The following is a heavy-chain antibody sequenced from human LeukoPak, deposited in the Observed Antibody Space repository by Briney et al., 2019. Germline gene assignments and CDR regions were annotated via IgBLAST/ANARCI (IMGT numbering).Heavy chain of an antibody. CDR1: GYTFTRFG. J-gene: IGHJ4*02. D-gene: IGHD1-7*01. Sequence: ASVRVSCKASGYTFTRFGISWVRQAPGQGLQWLGWISASNGNTDYAQKFRDRVTMSTDTSTGTAYLDVRSLTSDDTAVYYCARDHSNWNYAPDFWGQGTLVIVSS. CDR2: ISASNGNT. CDR3: ARDHSNWNYAPDF. V-gene: IGHV1-18*01.